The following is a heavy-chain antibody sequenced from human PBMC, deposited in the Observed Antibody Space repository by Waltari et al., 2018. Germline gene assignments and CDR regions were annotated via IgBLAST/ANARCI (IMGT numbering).Heavy chain of an antibody. CDR3: TRGGNYDFWSHRPFVDP. V-gene: IGHV4-34*01. CDR1: GASFSDYY. CDR2: IRHPGST. D-gene: IGHD3-3*01. Sequence: QVQLQQWGAGLLGPSETLSLTCAVYGASFSDYYWGWVRQPPGKGLEWIGQIRHPGSTNSNPSLQSRVTISLDTPRSQFSLRLSSVTAADTALYFCTRGGNYDFWSHRPFVDPWGQGTLVTVSS. J-gene: IGHJ5*02.